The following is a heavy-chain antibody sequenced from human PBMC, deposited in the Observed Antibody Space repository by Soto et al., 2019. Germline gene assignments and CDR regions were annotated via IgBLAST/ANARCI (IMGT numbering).Heavy chain of an antibody. D-gene: IGHD6-13*01. V-gene: IGHV1-18*01. CDR3: ARSIAAAVDFDY. J-gene: IGHJ4*02. Sequence: GASVKVSCKASGYTFTNSGISWVRQAPGQGLEWMGWISTDNGNTNYAQHLQGRVSMTTDTSTSTAYMDLRSLRSDDTAVYYCARSIAAAVDFDYWGQGTLVTVSS. CDR1: GYTFTNSG. CDR2: ISTDNGNT.